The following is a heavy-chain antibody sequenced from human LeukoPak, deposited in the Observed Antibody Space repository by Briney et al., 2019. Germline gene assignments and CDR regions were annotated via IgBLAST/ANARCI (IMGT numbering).Heavy chain of an antibody. Sequence: SETQSLTCTVSGGSISSYYWNWIRQPPGKGLEWIGYIYYSGSTNYNPSLKSRVTISVDTSKNQFSLKLSSVTAADTAVYYCVGGSYFLAFDYWGQGTLVTVSS. D-gene: IGHD1-26*01. CDR1: GGSISSYY. V-gene: IGHV4-59*01. J-gene: IGHJ4*02. CDR3: VGGSYFLAFDY. CDR2: IYYSGST.